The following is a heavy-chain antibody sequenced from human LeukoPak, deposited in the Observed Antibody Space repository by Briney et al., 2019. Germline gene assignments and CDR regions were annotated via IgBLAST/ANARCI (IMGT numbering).Heavy chain of an antibody. CDR3: AKASWVSSADAVL. CDR2: LRGGGET. D-gene: IGHD3-16*01. Sequence: PGGSLRLSCEAAGFTASSYTMNWVRQAPARGLEWVSSLRGGGETFYADSVKGRFTLSRDESRNTVYLQMNNLRVEDTAVYFCAKASWVSSADAVLWGQGTLVTVSS. V-gene: IGHV3-23*01. J-gene: IGHJ4*02. CDR1: GFTASSYT.